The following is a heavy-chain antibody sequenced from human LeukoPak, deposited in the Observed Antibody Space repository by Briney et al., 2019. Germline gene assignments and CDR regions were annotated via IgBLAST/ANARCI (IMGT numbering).Heavy chain of an antibody. CDR3: ARDRGSSWTYSFDY. D-gene: IGHD6-13*01. CDR2: IYSGGST. J-gene: IGHJ4*02. Sequence: GGSLRLSCAASGFSVSSKHMSWVRQAPGKGLEWVSVIYSGGSTYYADSVKGRFTISRDNSKNTLYLQVNSLRAEDTAVYYCARDRGSSWTYSFDYWGQGTLVTVSS. CDR1: GFSVSSKH. V-gene: IGHV3-53*01.